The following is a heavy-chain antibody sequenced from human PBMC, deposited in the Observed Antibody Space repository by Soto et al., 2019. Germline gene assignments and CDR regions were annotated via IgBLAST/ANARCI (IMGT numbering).Heavy chain of an antibody. J-gene: IGHJ4*02. CDR3: AINEGRDVSTFDY. Sequence: QVQLVQSGAEVKTPGSSVKVSCKASGGIFTRYDIRWVRQAPGHGLEWMGAIIPIFGTANYAQKFQGRVTITAYATTSTAYMELSSLRSEDTAMYYCAINEGRDVSTFDYWGQGTLVTVS. CDR2: IIPIFGTA. V-gene: IGHV1-69*01. D-gene: IGHD3-10*02. CDR1: GGIFTRYD.